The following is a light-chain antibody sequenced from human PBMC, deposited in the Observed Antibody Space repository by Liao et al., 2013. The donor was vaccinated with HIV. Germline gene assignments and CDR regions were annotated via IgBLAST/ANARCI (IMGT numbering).Light chain of an antibody. CDR1: TLGDKY. CDR3: QAWDSTVV. J-gene: IGLJ2*01. V-gene: IGLV3-1*01. Sequence: SYELTQPPSVSVSPGQTAIITCSGDTLGDKYACWYQQKPGQSPVVVIKRPSGIPERFSGSNSGNTATLTISGTQAMDEADYYCQAWDSTVVFGGGTKLTVL.